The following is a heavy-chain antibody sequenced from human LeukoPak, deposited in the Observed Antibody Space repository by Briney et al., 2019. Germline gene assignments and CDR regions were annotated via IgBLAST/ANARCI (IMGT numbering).Heavy chain of an antibody. CDR3: ASGDVAAIAARPEAFDY. J-gene: IGHJ4*02. CDR1: GASISSGNSY. D-gene: IGHD6-6*01. V-gene: IGHV4-31*03. CDR2: IYYTGST. Sequence: SQTLSLTCTVSGASISSGNSYWTWIRQHPGKGLEWIGYIYYTGSTYNNPSLKSRLGISVDTSKNQFSLKLTSVTAADTAVYYCASGDVAAIAARPEAFDYWGQGTLVTVSS.